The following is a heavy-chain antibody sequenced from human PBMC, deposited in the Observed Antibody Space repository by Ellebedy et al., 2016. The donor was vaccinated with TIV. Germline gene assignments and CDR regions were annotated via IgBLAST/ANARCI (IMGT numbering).Heavy chain of an antibody. Sequence: GESLKISCSASGFTFRNYAMHWVRQAPGKGLEYVSSISHHGRFQYYLDSVKGRFTISSDNARDTMYLQMNSLRPGDTAVYYCLPLGDWESPPVDHWGRGTLLAVSS. J-gene: IGHJ4*02. V-gene: IGHV3-64D*09. CDR3: LPLGDWESPPVDH. CDR1: GFTFRNYA. CDR2: ISHHGRFQ. D-gene: IGHD3-10*01.